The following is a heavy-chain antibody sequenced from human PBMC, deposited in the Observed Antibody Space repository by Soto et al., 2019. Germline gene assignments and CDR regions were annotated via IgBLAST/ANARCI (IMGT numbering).Heavy chain of an antibody. CDR2: INPSGGST. V-gene: IGHV1-46*01. D-gene: IGHD6-13*01. Sequence: ASVKVSCKASGCTFTSYYMHWVRQAPGQGLEWMGIINPSGGSTSYAQKFQGRVTMTRDTSTSTVYMELSSLRSEDTAVYYCARSDSGYSSSWFSTTYYYYGMDVWGQGTTVTVSS. CDR3: ARSDSGYSSSWFSTTYYYYGMDV. CDR1: GCTFTSYY. J-gene: IGHJ6*02.